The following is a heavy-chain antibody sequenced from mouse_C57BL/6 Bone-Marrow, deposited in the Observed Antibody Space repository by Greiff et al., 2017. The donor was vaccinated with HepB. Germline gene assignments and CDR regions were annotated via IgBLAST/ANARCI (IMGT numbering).Heavy chain of an antibody. J-gene: IGHJ1*03. CDR2: IDPSDSYT. CDR3: ARMGLRLYWYFDV. Sequence: QVHVKQPGAELVMPGASVKLSCKASGYTFTSYWMHWVKQRPGQGLEWIGEIDPSDSYTNYNQKFKGKSTLTVDKSSSTAYMQLSSLTSEDSAVYYCARMGLRLYWYFDVWGTGTTVTVSS. D-gene: IGHD2-2*01. CDR1: GYTFTSYW. V-gene: IGHV1-69*01.